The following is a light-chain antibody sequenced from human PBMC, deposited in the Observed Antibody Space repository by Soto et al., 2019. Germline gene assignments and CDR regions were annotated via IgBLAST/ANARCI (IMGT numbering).Light chain of an antibody. Sequence: NFMLTQPHSVSESPGKTVTISCTRSSGSIASNSVQWYQQRPDSAPTTVIYGDTQRPSGVPDRFSGSIDSSSNSASLTISGLKTEDEADFYCQSYDGDDHVVFGGGTKVTVL. CDR2: GDT. CDR1: SGSIASNS. J-gene: IGLJ2*01. CDR3: QSYDGDDHVV. V-gene: IGLV6-57*04.